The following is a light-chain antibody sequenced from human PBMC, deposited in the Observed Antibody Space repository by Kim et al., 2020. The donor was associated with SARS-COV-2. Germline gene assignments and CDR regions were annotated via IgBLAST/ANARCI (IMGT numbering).Light chain of an antibody. Sequence: PASNSCRSSQSLLHCSGYNYLDWYLQKPGQSPQLLIHSASNRASGVPDRFSGSGSGTDFTLKISRVEAEDVGVYYCMQALQTPPYTFGQGTKLEI. V-gene: IGKV2-28*01. J-gene: IGKJ2*01. CDR2: SAS. CDR1: QSLLHCSGYNY. CDR3: MQALQTPPYT.